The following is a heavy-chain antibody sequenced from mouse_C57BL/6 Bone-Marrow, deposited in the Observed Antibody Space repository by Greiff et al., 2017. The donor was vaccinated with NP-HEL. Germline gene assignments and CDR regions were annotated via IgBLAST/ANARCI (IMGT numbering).Heavy chain of an antibody. CDR3: VYEGYYGIVWYCDV. V-gene: IGHV1-55*01. J-gene: IGHJ1*03. Sequence: LQQPGAELVKPGASVKMSCKASGYTFTSYWITWVKQRPGPGLEWIGDIYPGSGSTNYNEKFKSKATLTVDTSSSTAYMQLSSLTSEDSAGYYCVYEGYYGIVWYCDVWGTGTTVTVSS. D-gene: IGHD2-3*01. CDR2: IYPGSGST. CDR1: GYTFTSYW.